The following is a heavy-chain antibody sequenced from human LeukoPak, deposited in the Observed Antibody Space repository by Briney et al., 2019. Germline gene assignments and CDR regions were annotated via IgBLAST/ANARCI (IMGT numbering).Heavy chain of an antibody. V-gene: IGHV1-18*01. CDR1: GYTFTSYG. CDR2: ISAYNGNT. CDR3: ARWAGYCSSTSCPDYYYYMDV. Sequence: ASVKVSCKASGYTFTSYGISWVRQAPGQGLEWMGWISAYNGNTNYAQKLQGRVTMTTDTSTSTAYMELRSLRSDDTAVYYCARWAGYCSSTSCPDYYYYMDVWGKGTTVTVSS. D-gene: IGHD2-2*01. J-gene: IGHJ6*03.